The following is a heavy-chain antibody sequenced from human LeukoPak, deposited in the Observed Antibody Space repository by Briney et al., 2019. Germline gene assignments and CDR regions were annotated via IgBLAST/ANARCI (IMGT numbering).Heavy chain of an antibody. CDR3: ARDPSSGWYLKGWFDP. CDR2: ISWNSGSI. Sequence: GGSLRLSCAASGFTFDDYAMHWVRQAPGKGLEWVSGISWNSGSIGYADSVKGRFTVSRDNAKNSLYLQMNSLRAEDTAVYYCARDPSSGWYLKGWFDPWGQGTLVTVSS. CDR1: GFTFDDYA. J-gene: IGHJ5*02. D-gene: IGHD6-19*01. V-gene: IGHV3-9*01.